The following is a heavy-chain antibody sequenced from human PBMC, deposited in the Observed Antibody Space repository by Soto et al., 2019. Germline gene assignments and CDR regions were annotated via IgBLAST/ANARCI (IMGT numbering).Heavy chain of an antibody. CDR3: ARLVDFAFDY. J-gene: IGHJ4*02. Sequence: SETLSLTCTVSGGSISSYYWSWIRQPPGKGLEWIGSIYYSGSTYYNPSLKSRVTISVDTSKNQFSLKLSSVTAADTAVYYCARLVDFAFDYWGQGTLVTVSS. D-gene: IGHD2-21*01. V-gene: IGHV4-59*05. CDR1: GGSISSYY. CDR2: IYYSGST.